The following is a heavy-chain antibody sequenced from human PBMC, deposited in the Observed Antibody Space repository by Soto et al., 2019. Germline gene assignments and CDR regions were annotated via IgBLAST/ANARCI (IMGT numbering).Heavy chain of an antibody. CDR1: GDSIRNRNYY. V-gene: IGHV4-39*01. CDR3: ARGIYLGPSCYYLDF. Sequence: QLQLQESGPGLVKPSETLSLSCSVSGDSIRNRNYYWAWIRQPPGKGLEWIVSRYDDASTFYNPSLTRRVTISIDTSKKQLSLKVTSVTDADTAVYYCARGIYLGPSCYYLDFWGQGTLVTVSS. D-gene: IGHD3-22*01. J-gene: IGHJ4*02. CDR2: RYDDAST.